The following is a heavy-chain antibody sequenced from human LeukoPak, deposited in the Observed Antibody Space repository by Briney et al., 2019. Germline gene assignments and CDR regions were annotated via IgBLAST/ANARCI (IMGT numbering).Heavy chain of an antibody. J-gene: IGHJ3*02. CDR2: IYTSGST. Sequence: SETLSLTCTVSGGSISSYYWSWIRQPPGKGLEWIGYIYTSGSTNYNPSLKSRVTISVDTSKNQFSLKLSSVTAADTAVYYCARQGWELQTDDAFDIWGQETMVTVSS. V-gene: IGHV4-4*09. CDR1: GGSISSYY. CDR3: ARQGWELQTDDAFDI. D-gene: IGHD1-26*01.